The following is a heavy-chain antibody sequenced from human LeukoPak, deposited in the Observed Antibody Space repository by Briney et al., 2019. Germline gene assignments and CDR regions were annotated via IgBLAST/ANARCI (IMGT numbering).Heavy chain of an antibody. J-gene: IGHJ4*02. CDR1: GYTFTSYA. Sequence: ASVKVSCKASGYTFTSYAMHWVRQAPGQRLEWMGWINAGNGNTKYSQKFQGRVTITRDTSASTAYMELSSLRSEDTAVYYCARKEKMRGYVDYWGQETLVTVSS. D-gene: IGHD5-12*01. CDR3: ARKEKMRGYVDY. V-gene: IGHV1-3*01. CDR2: INAGNGNT.